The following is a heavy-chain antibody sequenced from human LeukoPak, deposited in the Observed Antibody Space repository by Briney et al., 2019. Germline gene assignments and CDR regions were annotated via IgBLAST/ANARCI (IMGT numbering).Heavy chain of an antibody. D-gene: IGHD6-19*01. CDR2: INPNSGGT. Sequence: ASVKVSCKASGYTFTGYYMHWVRQAPGQGLEWMGWINPNSGGTNYAQKFQGRVTMTRDTSISTAYMELRSLRSDDTAVYYCARGHSSGRDYYFDYWGQGTLVTVSS. CDR1: GYTFTGYY. CDR3: ARGHSSGRDYYFDY. J-gene: IGHJ4*02. V-gene: IGHV1-2*02.